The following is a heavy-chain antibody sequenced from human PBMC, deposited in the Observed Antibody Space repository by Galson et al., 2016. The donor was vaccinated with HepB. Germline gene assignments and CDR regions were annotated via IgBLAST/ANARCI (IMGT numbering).Heavy chain of an antibody. CDR3: AKSWRDSSGHDFYYDY. CDR2: ISSTSGSV. V-gene: IGHV3-9*01. J-gene: IGHJ4*02. CDR1: GFTFDNYA. D-gene: IGHD3-22*01. Sequence: SLRLSCAASGFTFDNYAMHWARQAPGKGLEWVSGISSTSGSVAYADSVKGRFTISRDNSKNSLFLQMNSLRPEDTALYYCAKSWRDSSGHDFYYDYWGQGTLVTVAS.